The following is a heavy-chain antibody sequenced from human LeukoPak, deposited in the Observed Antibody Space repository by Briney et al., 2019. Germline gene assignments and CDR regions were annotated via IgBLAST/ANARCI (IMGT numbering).Heavy chain of an antibody. CDR3: ARVRTYSSGWYHLDY. CDR1: GYTFTGYY. V-gene: IGHV1-2*02. CDR2: INPNSGGT. Sequence: ASVKVSCKASGYTFTGYYMHWVRQAPGQGLEWMGWINPNSGGTNYAQKFQGRVTMTRDTSISTAYMELSRLRPDDTAVYYCARVRTYSSGWYHLDYWGQGTLVTVSS. J-gene: IGHJ4*02. D-gene: IGHD6-19*01.